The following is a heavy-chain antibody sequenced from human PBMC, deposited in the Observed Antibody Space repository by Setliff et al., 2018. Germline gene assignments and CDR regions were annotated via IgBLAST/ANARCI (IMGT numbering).Heavy chain of an antibody. CDR1: GGTFSSYA. D-gene: IGHD1-26*01. J-gene: IGHJ3*02. CDR2: IIPIFGNT. Sequence: ASVKVSCKASGGTFSSYAISWVRQAPGQGLEWMGGIIPIFGNTGYAQKFQGRVTMTRNTSISTAYMELSSLRSEDTAVYYCARRASYSGSFDAFDIWGQGTMVTVSS. CDR3: ARRASYSGSFDAFDI. V-gene: IGHV1-8*02.